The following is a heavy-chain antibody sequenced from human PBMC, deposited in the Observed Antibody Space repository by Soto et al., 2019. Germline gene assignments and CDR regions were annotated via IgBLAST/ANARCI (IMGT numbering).Heavy chain of an antibody. J-gene: IGHJ6*02. D-gene: IGHD6-6*01. CDR1: GFTFSSYA. V-gene: IGHV3-30-3*01. CDR3: ARGRHSSSPRYYYYGMDV. CDR2: ISYDGSNK. Sequence: QVQLVESGGGVVQPGRSLRLSCAASGFTFSSYAMHWVRQAPGKGLEWVAVISYDGSNKYYADSVKGRFTISRDNSKNTLYLQMNSLRAEDTAVYYCARGRHSSSPRYYYYGMDVWGQGTTVTVSS.